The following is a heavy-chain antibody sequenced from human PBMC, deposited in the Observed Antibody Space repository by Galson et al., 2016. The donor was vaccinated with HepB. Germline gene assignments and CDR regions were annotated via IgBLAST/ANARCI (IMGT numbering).Heavy chain of an antibody. CDR3: AKGDGGYYLVVDS. CDR1: GFTFDDYA. Sequence: SLRLSCAASGFTFDDYAMHWVRQVPGKGLEWVSLISGDGGGTYYADSVKGRFTISRDNSKTSLYLQMYTLRTEDTALYYCAKGDGGYYLVVDSWGQGTLVTVSS. D-gene: IGHD4-17*01. J-gene: IGHJ4*02. V-gene: IGHV3-43*02. CDR2: ISGDGGGT.